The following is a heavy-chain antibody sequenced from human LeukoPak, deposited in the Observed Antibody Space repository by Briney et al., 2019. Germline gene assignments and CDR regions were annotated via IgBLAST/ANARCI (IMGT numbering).Heavy chain of an antibody. CDR3: ARVAGAMVDYYYYMDV. D-gene: IGHD5-18*01. CDR2: IKQDGSEK. V-gene: IGHV3-7*01. Sequence: GGSLRLSCAASGFTFSTYWMFWVRQAPGKGLEWLASIKQDGSEKYYVDSVKGRFTISRDNAKNSLYLQMNSLRAEDTAVYYCARVAGAMVDYYYYMDVWGKGTTVTVSS. CDR1: GFTFSTYW. J-gene: IGHJ6*03.